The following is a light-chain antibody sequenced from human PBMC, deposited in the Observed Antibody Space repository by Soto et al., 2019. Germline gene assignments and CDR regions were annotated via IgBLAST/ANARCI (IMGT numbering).Light chain of an antibody. J-gene: IGKJ5*01. CDR1: HSISSY. CDR3: QQSYSTPPIT. CDR2: AAS. V-gene: IGKV1-39*01. Sequence: DIQMTQSPSSLSASVGDRVTITCRASHSISSYLNWYQQKPGKAPKLLIYAASSLQSGVPLRFSGSGSGTDFTLTISSLQPEDFATYYCQQSYSTPPITFGQGTRLEIK.